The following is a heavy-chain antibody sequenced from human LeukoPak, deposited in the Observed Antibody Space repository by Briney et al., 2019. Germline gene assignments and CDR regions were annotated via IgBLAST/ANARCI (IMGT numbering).Heavy chain of an antibody. J-gene: IGHJ4*02. CDR3: ARDGYNWERRLDY. CDR1: GGSISSSSYY. CDR2: IYYSGST. V-gene: IGHV4-39*07. D-gene: IGHD5-24*01. Sequence: PSETLSLTCTVSGGSISSSSYYWGWIRQPPGKGLEWIGSIYYSGSTYYNPSLKSRVTISVDTSKNQFSLKLSSVTAADTAVYYCARDGYNWERRLDYWGQGTLVTVSS.